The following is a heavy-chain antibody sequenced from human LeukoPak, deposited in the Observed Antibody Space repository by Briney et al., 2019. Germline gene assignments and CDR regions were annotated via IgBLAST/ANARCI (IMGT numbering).Heavy chain of an antibody. CDR1: GYTFTRDW. CDR2: IYPGDSDT. J-gene: IGHJ6*03. Sequence: GEPLKISCKASGYTFTRDWIGWVRQMPGKGLEWMGIIYPGDSDTRYSPSFQGQVTISADKSISTVYLHWSSLKASDTAMYYCARQSDNSGYYPYYYMDVWGKGTTVTVSS. D-gene: IGHD3-22*01. V-gene: IGHV5-51*01. CDR3: ARQSDNSGYYPYYYMDV.